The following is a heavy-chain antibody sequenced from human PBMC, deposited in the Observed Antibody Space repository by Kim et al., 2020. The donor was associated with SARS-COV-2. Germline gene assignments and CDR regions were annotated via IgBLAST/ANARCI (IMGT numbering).Heavy chain of an antibody. CDR1: GFTFNNYL. Sequence: GGSLRLSCAASGFTFNNYLMNRVRQAPGKGLEWVANIYRDGSARHYVDSVKGRFTISRDNAKNSLCLQMNNLRAEDTAVYYCARDLGDSSGWPIFDSWGQGTLVTVSS. J-gene: IGHJ4*02. D-gene: IGHD6-19*01. CDR3: ARDLGDSSGWPIFDS. V-gene: IGHV3-7*01. CDR2: IYRDGSAR.